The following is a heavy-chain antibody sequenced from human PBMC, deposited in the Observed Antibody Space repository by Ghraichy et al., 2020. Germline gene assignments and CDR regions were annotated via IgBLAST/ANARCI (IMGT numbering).Heavy chain of an antibody. CDR2: ISWNSGSI. Sequence: SLRLSCAASGFTFDDYAMHWVRQAPGKGLEWVSGISWNSGSIGYADSVKGRFTISRDNAKNSLYLQMNSLRAEDTALYYCAKDNSSGAYYYYYGMDVWGQGTTVTVSS. J-gene: IGHJ6*02. D-gene: IGHD6-25*01. V-gene: IGHV3-9*01. CDR1: GFTFDDYA. CDR3: AKDNSSGAYYYYYGMDV.